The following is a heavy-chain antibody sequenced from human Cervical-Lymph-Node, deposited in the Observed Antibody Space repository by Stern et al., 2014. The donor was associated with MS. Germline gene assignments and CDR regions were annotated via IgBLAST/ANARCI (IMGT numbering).Heavy chain of an antibody. CDR3: ARDVQGDGNYNLDH. CDR2: MNNDGTTT. Sequence: EVQLVESGGGLVQPGGSLRLSCAASGFTLSRYWMHWVRQAPGKGLVWLSRMNNDGTTTNYAASVKGRFTISRDNAKNMVYLQVNSLRVDDTAVYYCARDVQGDGNYNLDHWGQGTLVTVSS. J-gene: IGHJ4*02. V-gene: IGHV3-74*01. CDR1: GFTLSRYW. D-gene: IGHD1-1*01.